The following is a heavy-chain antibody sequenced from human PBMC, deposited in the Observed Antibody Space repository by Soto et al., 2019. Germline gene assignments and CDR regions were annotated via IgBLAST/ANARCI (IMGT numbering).Heavy chain of an antibody. V-gene: IGHV4-39*01. J-gene: IGHJ4*02. CDR1: GGSISSSSYY. Sequence: SETLSLTCTVSGGSISSSSYYWGWIRQPPGKGLEWIGSIYYSGSTYYNPSLKSRVTISVDTSKNQFSLKLSSVTAADTAVYYCARLRPLIDCSSTSCYTYFDYWGQGTLVTVSS. D-gene: IGHD2-2*01. CDR3: ARLRPLIDCSSTSCYTYFDY. CDR2: IYYSGST.